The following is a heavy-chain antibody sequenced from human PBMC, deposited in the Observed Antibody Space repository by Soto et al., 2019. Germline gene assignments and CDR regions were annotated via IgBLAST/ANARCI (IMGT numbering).Heavy chain of an antibody. CDR2: ISSSGSTI. Sequence: GGSLRLSCAASGFTFSSYEMNWVRQAPGKGLEWVSYISSSGSTIYYADSVKGRFTISRDNAKNSLYLQMNSLRAEDTAVYYRARDRRYYDSSGYYNWFDPWGQGTLVTVSS. CDR3: ARDRRYYDSSGYYNWFDP. J-gene: IGHJ5*02. CDR1: GFTFSSYE. V-gene: IGHV3-48*03. D-gene: IGHD3-22*01.